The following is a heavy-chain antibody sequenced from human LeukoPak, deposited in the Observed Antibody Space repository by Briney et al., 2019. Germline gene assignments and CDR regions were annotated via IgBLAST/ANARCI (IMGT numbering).Heavy chain of an antibody. CDR3: AGMPRFYYSTDLDY. J-gene: IGHJ4*02. CDR2: INHRGST. Sequence: SETLSLTCAVYGGSFSGYYWSWIRQPPGKGLEWIGEINHRGSTNYNPSLKSRVTMSVDTSKNQFSLKLSSVTAADTAVYYCAGMPRFYYSTDLDYWGQGTLVTVSS. D-gene: IGHD3-22*01. CDR1: GGSFSGYY. V-gene: IGHV4-34*01.